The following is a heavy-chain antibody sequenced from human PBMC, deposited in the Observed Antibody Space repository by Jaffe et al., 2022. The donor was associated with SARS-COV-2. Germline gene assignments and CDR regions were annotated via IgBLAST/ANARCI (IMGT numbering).Heavy chain of an antibody. J-gene: IGHJ4*02. CDR1: GYTFTSYA. Sequence: QVQLVQSGSELKKPGASVKVSCKASGYTFTSYAMNWVRQAPGQGLEWMGWINTNTGNPTYAQGFTGRFVFSLDTSVSTAYLQISSLKAEDTAVYYCARVYCSSTSCYPGALDYWGQGTLVTVSS. D-gene: IGHD2-2*01. CDR2: INTNTGNP. CDR3: ARVYCSSTSCYPGALDY. V-gene: IGHV7-4-1*02.